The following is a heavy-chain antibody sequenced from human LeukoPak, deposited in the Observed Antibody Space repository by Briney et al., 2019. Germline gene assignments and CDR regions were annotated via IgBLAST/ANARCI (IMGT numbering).Heavy chain of an antibody. J-gene: IGHJ4*02. CDR1: GGSISSGSYY. D-gene: IGHD5-12*01. V-gene: IGHV4-61*01. Sequence: PSETLSLTCTVSGGSISSGSYYWSWIRQPPGKGLVWIGYIYYSGSTNYNPSLKIRVTISVDTSKNEFSLKLSSVTAADTAVYYCAREGSGYDGYYFDYWGQGTLVTVSS. CDR2: IYYSGST. CDR3: AREGSGYDGYYFDY.